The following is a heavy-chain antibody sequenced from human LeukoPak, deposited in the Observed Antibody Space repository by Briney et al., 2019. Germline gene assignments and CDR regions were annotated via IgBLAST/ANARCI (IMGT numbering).Heavy chain of an antibody. CDR2: IIPIFGTA. J-gene: IGHJ4*02. Sequence: SVKVSCKASGGTFSSYAISWVRQAPGQGLEWMGGIIPIFGTANYAQKFQGRVTITTDESTSTAYMELSSLRSEDTAVYYFARAVRDFNYCGGDCYTLGYWGQGTLVTVSS. CDR3: ARAVRDFNYCGGDCYTLGY. V-gene: IGHV1-69*05. D-gene: IGHD2-21*02. CDR1: GGTFSSYA.